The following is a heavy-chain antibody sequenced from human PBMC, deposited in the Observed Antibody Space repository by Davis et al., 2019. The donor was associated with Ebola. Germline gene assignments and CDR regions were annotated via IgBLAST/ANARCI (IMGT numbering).Heavy chain of an antibody. CDR2: IYYSGST. Sequence: PSETLSLTCAVYGGSFSGYYWGWIRQPPGKGLEWIGSIYYSGSTYYNPSLKSRVTISVDTSKNQFSLKLRSVTAADTAVYYCARLWIQLWLPGGNWYFDLWGRGTLVTVSS. CDR1: GGSFSGYY. D-gene: IGHD5-18*01. V-gene: IGHV4-39*01. CDR3: ARLWIQLWLPGGNWYFDL. J-gene: IGHJ2*01.